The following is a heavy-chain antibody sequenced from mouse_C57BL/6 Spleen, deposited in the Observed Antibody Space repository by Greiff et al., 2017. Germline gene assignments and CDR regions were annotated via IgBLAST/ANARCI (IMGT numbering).Heavy chain of an antibody. V-gene: IGHV1-52*01. J-gene: IGHJ2*01. D-gene: IGHD2-3*01. CDR2: IDPSDSET. CDR3: ARSGWLLRFDY. CDR1: GYTFTSYW. Sequence: QVQLQQPGAELVRPGSSVKLSCKASGYTFTSYWMHWVKQRPIQGLEWIGNIDPSDSETHYNQKFKDKATLTVDKSSSTAYMQRSSLTSEDSAVYYCARSGWLLRFDYWGQGTTLTVSS.